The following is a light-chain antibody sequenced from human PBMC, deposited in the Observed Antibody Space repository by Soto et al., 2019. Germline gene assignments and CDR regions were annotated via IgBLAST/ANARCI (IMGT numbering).Light chain of an antibody. CDR3: QHYNSYSEA. J-gene: IGKJ1*01. V-gene: IGKV1-5*03. Sequence: DIHITQSPSTRSGSVVDRVTITFRASQTISSWLAWYQQKPGKAPKLLIYKASTLKSGVPSRFSGSGSGTEFTLTISSLQPDDFATYYCQHYNSYSEAFGQGTKVDI. CDR2: KAS. CDR1: QTISSW.